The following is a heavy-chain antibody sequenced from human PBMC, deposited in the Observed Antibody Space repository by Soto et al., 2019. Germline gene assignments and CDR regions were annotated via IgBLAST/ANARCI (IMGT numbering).Heavy chain of an antibody. Sequence: QVQLQESGPGLVKPSGTLFLTCTVSNASISSRKWWTWVRQTPGKGLEWIGEIYHSGSINHNPSLKSRVTMSVDKSNNQFSLKMTSVTAADTAVYYCASKFGELLADAFDIWGQGTVVTVSS. J-gene: IGHJ3*02. V-gene: IGHV4-4*02. CDR1: NASISSRKW. CDR2: IYHSGSI. CDR3: ASKFGELLADAFDI. D-gene: IGHD3-10*01.